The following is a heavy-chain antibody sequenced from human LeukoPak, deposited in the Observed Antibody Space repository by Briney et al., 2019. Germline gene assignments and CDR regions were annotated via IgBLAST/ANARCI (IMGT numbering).Heavy chain of an antibody. CDR3: ATQLGYCSSTSCYSVWFDP. J-gene: IGHJ5*02. CDR2: IYPGDSDT. Sequence: GESLKISCKGSGYNFNTYWIGWVRQMPGKGLEWMGIIYPGDSDTRYSPSFQGQVTISADKSISTAYLQWSSLKASDTAMYYCATQLGYCSSTSCYSVWFDPWGQGTLVTVSS. CDR1: GYNFNTYW. D-gene: IGHD2-2*01. V-gene: IGHV5-51*01.